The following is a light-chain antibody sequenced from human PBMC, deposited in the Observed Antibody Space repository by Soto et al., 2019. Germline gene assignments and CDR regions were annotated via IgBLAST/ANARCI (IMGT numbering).Light chain of an antibody. V-gene: IGKV1-33*01. CDR2: DAS. J-gene: IGKJ4*01. CDR1: QDIKSY. CDR3: QHYDSLPLT. Sequence: DIQMTQSPSSLSASVGDRVTITCQASQDIKSYLNWYQQRPGKAPKLLIYDASNLETGVPSRFSGGGSGTDFSFTISNLQPEDFATYYCQHYDSLPLTFGGGTKVDNK.